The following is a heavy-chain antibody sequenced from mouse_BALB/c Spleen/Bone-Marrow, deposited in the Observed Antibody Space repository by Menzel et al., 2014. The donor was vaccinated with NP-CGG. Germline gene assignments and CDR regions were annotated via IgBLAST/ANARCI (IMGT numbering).Heavy chain of an antibody. CDR2: IDPSDSET. V-gene: IGHV1-69*02. J-gene: IGHJ4*01. CDR1: GYTFTSYW. Sequence: QVQLQQSGAELVKPGAPVKLSCKASGYTFTSYWMNWVKRRPGRGLEWIGRIDPSDSETHYNQKFKDKATLTVVKSSSTAYIQLSSLTSEDSAVYYCARALGDGYYYAMDYWGQGTSVTVSS. CDR3: ARALGDGYYYAMDY. D-gene: IGHD2-3*01.